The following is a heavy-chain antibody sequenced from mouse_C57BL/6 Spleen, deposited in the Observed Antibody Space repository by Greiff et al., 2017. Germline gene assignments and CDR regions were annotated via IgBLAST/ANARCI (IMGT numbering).Heavy chain of an antibody. V-gene: IGHV3-1*01. CDR1: GYSITSGYD. CDR3: ARDWGNYAMDY. J-gene: IGHJ4*01. CDR2: ISYSGST. Sequence: EVQLQQSGPGLVKPSQSLSLTCTVTGYSITSGYDWHWIRHFPGNKLEWMGYISYSGSTNYNPSLKSRISITHDTSKNHFFLKLNSVTTEDTATYYCARDWGNYAMDYWGQGTSVTVSS.